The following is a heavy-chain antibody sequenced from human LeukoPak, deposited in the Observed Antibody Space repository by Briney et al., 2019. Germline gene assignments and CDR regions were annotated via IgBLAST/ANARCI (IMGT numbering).Heavy chain of an antibody. J-gene: IGHJ6*03. CDR3: ARDMYGDYAYYYYMDV. D-gene: IGHD4-17*01. Sequence: SEALSLTCTVSGGSISSGDYYWSWIRQPAGEGLDWIGRISTSGSTNYNPSLKSRVTVSADTSKNQFSLILSSVTAADTGVYYCARDMYGDYAYYYYMDVWGKGTTVTISS. CDR1: GGSISSGDYY. CDR2: ISTSGST. V-gene: IGHV4-61*02.